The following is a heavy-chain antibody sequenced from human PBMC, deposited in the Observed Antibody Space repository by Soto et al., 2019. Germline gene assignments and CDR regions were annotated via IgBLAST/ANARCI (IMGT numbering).Heavy chain of an antibody. J-gene: IGHJ4*02. D-gene: IGHD3-3*01. CDR2: IKSKTDGGTT. CDR1: GFTFSNAW. Sequence: AGGSLRLSCAASGFTFSNAWMSWVRQAPGKGLEWVGRIKSKTDGGTTDYAAPVKGRFTISRDDSKNTLCLQMNSLKTEDTAVYYCTTARNDFWTGYSDIYFDYWGQGTLVTVSS. V-gene: IGHV3-15*01. CDR3: TTARNDFWTGYSDIYFDY.